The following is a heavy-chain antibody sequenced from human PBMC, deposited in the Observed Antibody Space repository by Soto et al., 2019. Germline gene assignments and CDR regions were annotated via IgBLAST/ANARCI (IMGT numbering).Heavy chain of an antibody. CDR1: AFIFNSHG. CDR2: ISLYNGNT. D-gene: IGHD2-2*01. Sequence: ASVKRSRTGSAFIFNSHGISLVRQAPGQGLEWMGWISLYNGNTNYAQQFQGRVTMTTDTSTSTAYMELRSLRSDDTAMYFCAIYHLELFRFDYWGQGTLVTVSS. CDR3: AIYHLELFRFDY. V-gene: IGHV1-18*04. J-gene: IGHJ4*02.